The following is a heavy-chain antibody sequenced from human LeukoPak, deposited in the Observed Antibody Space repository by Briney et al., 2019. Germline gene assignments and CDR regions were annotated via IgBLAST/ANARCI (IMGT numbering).Heavy chain of an antibody. CDR1: GFTFSSYT. CDR3: ARQYSSSSSIDY. Sequence: GGSLRLSCAASGFTFSSYTMNWVRQVPGKGLEWVSSISSSSSYIYYADSVKGRFTISRDNAKNSLSLQMNSLRAEDTAVYYCARQYSSSSSIDYWGQGTLVTVSS. CDR2: ISSSSSYI. V-gene: IGHV3-21*01. J-gene: IGHJ4*02. D-gene: IGHD6-6*01.